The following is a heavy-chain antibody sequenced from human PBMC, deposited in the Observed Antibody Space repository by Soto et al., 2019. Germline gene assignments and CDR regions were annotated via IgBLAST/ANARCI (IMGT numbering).Heavy chain of an antibody. V-gene: IGHV1-2*04. J-gene: IGHJ4*02. CDR2: INPNSGFT. CDR1: GYTFTGYY. Sequence: SVKFSCKATGYTFTGYYMHWVRQAPGQVLEWMVWINPNSGFTNYXXKFQGWVXXTRDTSISTAXMELSXLRSDDTAVYYCARTLDYGEPFDYWCQGTLVTDS. D-gene: IGHD4-17*01. CDR3: ARTLDYGEPFDY.